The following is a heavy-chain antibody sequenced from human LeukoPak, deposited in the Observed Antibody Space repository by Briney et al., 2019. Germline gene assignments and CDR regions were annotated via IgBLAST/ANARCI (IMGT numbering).Heavy chain of an antibody. CDR1: GGSISSYY. CDR2: IYYSGST. J-gene: IGHJ3*02. V-gene: IGHV4-59*01. CDR3: ARGDYYDSSGYYYNDAFDI. D-gene: IGHD3-22*01. Sequence: PSETLSLTCTVSGGSISSYYWSWIRQPPGKGLEWIGYIYYSGSTNYNPSLKSRVTISVDTSKNQFSLKLSSVTAADTAVYYCARGDYYDSSGYYYNDAFDIWGQGTMVTVFS.